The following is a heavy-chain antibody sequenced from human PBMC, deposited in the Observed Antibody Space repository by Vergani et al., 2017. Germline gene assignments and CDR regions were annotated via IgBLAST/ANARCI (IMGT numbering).Heavy chain of an antibody. CDR2: IYWNDDK. D-gene: IGHD3-10*02. Sequence: QITLKESGPTLVKPTQTLTLTCTFSGFSLSTSGVGLGWIRPPPGKALEWLALIYWNDDKRYSPSLKSRLTITKDTSKNQVVLTMTNMDPVYTATYYCAHSSVVRGTHPSYNYYYMDVWGKGTTVTVSS. J-gene: IGHJ6*03. CDR1: GFSLSTSGVG. CDR3: AHSSVVRGTHPSYNYYYMDV. V-gene: IGHV2-5*01.